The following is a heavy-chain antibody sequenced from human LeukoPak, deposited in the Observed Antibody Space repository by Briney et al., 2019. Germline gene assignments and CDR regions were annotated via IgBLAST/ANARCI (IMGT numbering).Heavy chain of an antibody. CDR2: IYYSGST. Sequence: SETLSLTCTVSGGSISSYYWSWIRQPPGKGLEWIGYIYYSGSTNYNPSLKSRVTISVDTSKNQFSLKLSSVTAADTAVYYCARHPSPQFDFWSASYFDYWGQGTLVTVSS. J-gene: IGHJ4*02. CDR1: GGSISSYY. CDR3: ARHPSPQFDFWSASYFDY. D-gene: IGHD3-3*01. V-gene: IGHV4-59*08.